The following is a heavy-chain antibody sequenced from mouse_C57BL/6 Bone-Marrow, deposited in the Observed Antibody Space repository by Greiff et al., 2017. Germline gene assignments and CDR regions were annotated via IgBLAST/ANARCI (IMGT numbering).Heavy chain of an antibody. Sequence: DVQLQESGGGLVQPKGSLKLSCAASGFSFNTYAMTWFRQAPGTGLDWVARLRSKSINYATYYADSVQDRFTISRDESESRRYLQMNNVKTEDTAMYYCVRHEGYGSSYYAMDYWGQGTSVTGSS. J-gene: IGHJ4*01. V-gene: IGHV10-1*01. CDR2: LRSKSINYAT. CDR1: GFSFNTYA. CDR3: VRHEGYGSSYYAMDY. D-gene: IGHD1-1*01.